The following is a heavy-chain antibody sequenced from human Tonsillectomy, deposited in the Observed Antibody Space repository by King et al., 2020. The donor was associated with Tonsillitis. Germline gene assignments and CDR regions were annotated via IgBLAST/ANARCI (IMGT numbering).Heavy chain of an antibody. CDR2: IGSNGDST. CDR1: GFTFSSYA. Sequence: VQLVESGGGLVQPGGSLRLSCSASGFTFSSYAMHWVRQAPGKGLEYVSAIGSNGDSTYYADSVKGRFTISRDNSKNTLYLQMSSLRAEDTAVYYYVKERSPRGAFDIWGQGTMVTVSS. CDR3: VKERSPRGAFDI. V-gene: IGHV3-64D*06. J-gene: IGHJ3*02. D-gene: IGHD1-26*01.